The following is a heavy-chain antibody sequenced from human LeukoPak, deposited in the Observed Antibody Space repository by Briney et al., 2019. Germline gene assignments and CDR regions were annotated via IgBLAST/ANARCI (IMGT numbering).Heavy chain of an antibody. CDR1: GFTFSSYN. J-gene: IGHJ4*02. V-gene: IGHV3-48*01. CDR3: ARGTGGNSLGY. CDR2: TSSSSTTI. Sequence: PGGSLRLSCAASGFTFSSYNMNWVRQAPGKGLEWVSHTSSSSTTISYADSVKGRFTISRDNANNSLHLQMDSLRAEDTAVYYCARGTGGNSLGYWGQGTLVTVSS. D-gene: IGHD2-8*02.